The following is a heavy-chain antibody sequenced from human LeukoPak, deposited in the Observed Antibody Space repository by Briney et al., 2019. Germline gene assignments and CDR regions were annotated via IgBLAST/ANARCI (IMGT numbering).Heavy chain of an antibody. D-gene: IGHD3-22*01. CDR3: ARPLFSQGSGYYYV. Sequence: GASVKVSCKASGYTFTNYGISWVRQAPGQGLEWMGWISAYNGNTNYAQKLQGRVTMTTDTSTSTAYMELRSLRSDDTAVYYCARPLFSQGSGYYYVWGQGTLVTVSS. CDR1: GYTFTNYG. J-gene: IGHJ4*02. V-gene: IGHV1-18*01. CDR2: ISAYNGNT.